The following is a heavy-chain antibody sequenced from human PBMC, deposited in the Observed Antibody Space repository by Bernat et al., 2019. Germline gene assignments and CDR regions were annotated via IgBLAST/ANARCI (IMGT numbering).Heavy chain of an antibody. CDR1: GFTFSSSG. J-gene: IGHJ5*02. Sequence: QVQLVESGGGVVQPGRSLRLPCAASGFTFSSSGMHWVRQAPGKGLEWVADITYDGSNKYYADCVKGRFTISRDKSKNTLYLQMNSLRAEDTAVYYCARDPSGGYFYLLLSWGQGTLVTVSS. CDR2: ITYDGSNK. CDR3: ARDPSGGYFYLLLS. D-gene: IGHD3-9*01. V-gene: IGHV3-30*03.